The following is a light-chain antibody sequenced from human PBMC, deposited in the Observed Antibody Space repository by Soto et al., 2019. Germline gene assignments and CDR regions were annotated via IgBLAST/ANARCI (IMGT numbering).Light chain of an antibody. CDR3: QQSNSFPLT. V-gene: IGKV1-9*01. CDR1: QGISCY. J-gene: IGKJ4*01. Sequence: IQVTKAQSFMSLSVGDRVTVTCRASQGISCYLACSQHTPGTAPKSMIDAASTLKSGAPSTFSGSGYGTEFTLTISSLQPEDFATYYFQQSNSFPLTFGGGTQVEIK. CDR2: AAS.